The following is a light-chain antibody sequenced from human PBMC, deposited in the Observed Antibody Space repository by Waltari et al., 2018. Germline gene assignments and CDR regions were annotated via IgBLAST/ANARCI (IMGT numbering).Light chain of an antibody. CDR3: CSYTGVYLYV. CDR1: SGDVGGYNF. CDR2: DVT. J-gene: IGLJ1*01. V-gene: IGLV2-11*01. Sequence: QSALTQPRSVSGSPGQSVTISCTGTSGDVGGYNFVSWYQQPPGKAPKLIIYDVTKRPSGFPVRFSGSKSGNTASLTISGLQAEDEADYYCCSYTGVYLYVFGTGTKVTVL.